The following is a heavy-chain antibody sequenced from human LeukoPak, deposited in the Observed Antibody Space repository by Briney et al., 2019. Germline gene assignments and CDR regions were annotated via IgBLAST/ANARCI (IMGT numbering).Heavy chain of an antibody. V-gene: IGHV4-4*09. CDR2: IYTSGST. J-gene: IGHJ6*03. Sequence: SETLSLTCTVSGGSISSYYWSWIRQPPGKGQEWIGYIYTSGSTNYNPSLKSRVTISVDTSKNQFSLKLSSVTAADTAVYYCARKSPHYYYYMDVWGKGTTVTVSS. CDR3: ARKSPHYYYYMDV. CDR1: GGSISSYY.